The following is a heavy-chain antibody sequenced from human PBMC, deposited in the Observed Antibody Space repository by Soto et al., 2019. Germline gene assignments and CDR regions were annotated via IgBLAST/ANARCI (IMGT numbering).Heavy chain of an antibody. Sequence: QVQLVESGGGLVKPGGSLRLSCSASGFTFSDYYMTWIRQAPGKGLEWVSYISSSSSHTNYADSVEGRFTISRDNAKNSLYLQMNSLRAEDTAVYYCVRAASELDYWVQGTLVTVSP. CDR3: VRAASELDY. CDR1: GFTFSDYY. J-gene: IGHJ4*02. V-gene: IGHV3-11*06. D-gene: IGHD5-18*01. CDR2: ISSSSSHT.